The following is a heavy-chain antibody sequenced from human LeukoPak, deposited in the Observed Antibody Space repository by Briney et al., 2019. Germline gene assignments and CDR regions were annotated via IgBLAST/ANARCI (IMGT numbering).Heavy chain of an antibody. CDR1: GGSISSYY. CDR3: AREGPGYDAFDI. J-gene: IGHJ3*02. Sequence: SETLSLTCTVSGGSISSYYWSWIRQPPGKGLEWIGYIYYSGSTNYNPSLKSRVTISVDRSKNQFSLRLTSVTAANPAVYYCAREGPGYDAFDIWGQGTMVTVSS. CDR2: IYYSGST. V-gene: IGHV4-59*01. D-gene: IGHD3-10*01.